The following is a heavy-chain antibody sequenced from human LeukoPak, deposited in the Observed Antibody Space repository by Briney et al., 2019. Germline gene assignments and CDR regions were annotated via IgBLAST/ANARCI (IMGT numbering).Heavy chain of an antibody. CDR3: ASRDAQGDRYYYYGMDV. D-gene: IGHD2-21*02. J-gene: IGHJ6*02. V-gene: IGHV1-69*13. CDR1: GGTFSSYV. CDR2: IIPIFGTA. Sequence: SVKVSCKASGGTFSSYVISWVRQAPGQGLEWMGGIIPIFGTANYAQKFQGRVTITADESTSTAYMELSIMRSEDTAVYYCASRDAQGDRYYYYGMDVWGQGSTVTVSS.